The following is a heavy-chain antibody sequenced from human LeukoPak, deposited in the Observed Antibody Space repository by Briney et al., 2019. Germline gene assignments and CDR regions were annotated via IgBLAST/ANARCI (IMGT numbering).Heavy chain of an antibody. Sequence: GGSLRLSCAASGFTFSSYSMNWVRQAPGKGLEWVSSISSSSSYIYYADSVKGRFTISRDNAKNSLYLQMNSLRAEDTAMYYCARAYCGGDCYSDFFDYWGQGTLVTVSS. CDR1: GFTFSSYS. D-gene: IGHD2-21*02. V-gene: IGHV3-21*04. CDR3: ARAYCGGDCYSDFFDY. CDR2: ISSSSSYI. J-gene: IGHJ4*02.